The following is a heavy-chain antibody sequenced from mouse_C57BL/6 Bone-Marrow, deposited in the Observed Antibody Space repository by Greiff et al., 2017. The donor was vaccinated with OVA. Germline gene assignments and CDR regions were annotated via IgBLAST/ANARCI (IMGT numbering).Heavy chain of an antibody. CDR3: AKAYDGRGDY. Sequence: EVQLQQSGPELVKPGASVKISCKASGYTFTDYYMNWVKQSPGKSLEWIGDINPNNGGTSYNQKFKGKATLTVDKSSSTAYMELRSLTSEDSAVYYCAKAYDGRGDYWGQGTSVTVSS. V-gene: IGHV1-26*01. D-gene: IGHD2-3*01. J-gene: IGHJ4*01. CDR1: GYTFTDYY. CDR2: INPNNGGT.